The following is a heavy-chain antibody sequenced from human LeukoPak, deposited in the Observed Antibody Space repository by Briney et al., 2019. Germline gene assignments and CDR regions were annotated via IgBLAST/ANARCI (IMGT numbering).Heavy chain of an antibody. D-gene: IGHD4-17*01. Sequence: PSETLSLTCTVSGGSISRYYWSWIRQSPGKGLEWIGYIYRSGTTNYNPALKSRVTISVDTSKNQFSLKLTPVTAADTAVYYCAREDPETTVPEGMDVWGQGTTVTVSS. CDR2: IYRSGTT. CDR3: AREDPETTVPEGMDV. J-gene: IGHJ6*02. V-gene: IGHV4-59*01. CDR1: GGSISRYY.